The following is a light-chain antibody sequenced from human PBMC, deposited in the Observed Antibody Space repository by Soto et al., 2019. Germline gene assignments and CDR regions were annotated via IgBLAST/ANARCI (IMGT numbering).Light chain of an antibody. V-gene: IGKV1-5*03. J-gene: IGKJ1*01. CDR3: QQYNSFSWT. CDR2: KAS. Sequence: DIQMTQSPSTLSASVGDRVAITCRASQSIGSWVAWYQQKPGKAPKVLISKASTLESGVPARFSGSGSGTEFTLTISSLQSEDCAIYYCQQYNSFSWTFGQGTKVDIK. CDR1: QSIGSW.